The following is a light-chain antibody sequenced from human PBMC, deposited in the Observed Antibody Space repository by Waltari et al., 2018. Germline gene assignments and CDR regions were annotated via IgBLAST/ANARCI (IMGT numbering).Light chain of an antibody. CDR2: DVN. J-gene: IGLJ1*01. Sequence: QSALTQPASVSGSPGQSITISCTGTSSDIGRYYYASWYQHHPGKAPTLMIFDVNEHPSGVSNRFSGSKSGNAASLTISGLQAEDEAHYYCSSYTTTSTYVFGTGTKVTVL. V-gene: IGLV2-14*03. CDR1: SSDIGRYYY. CDR3: SSYTTTSTYV.